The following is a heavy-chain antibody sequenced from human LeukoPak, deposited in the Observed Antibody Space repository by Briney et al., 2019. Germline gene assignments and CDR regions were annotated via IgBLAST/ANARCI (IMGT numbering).Heavy chain of an antibody. J-gene: IGHJ5*02. CDR1: GASVSSIGYS. CDR3: ARGGVGPTTNWFDP. Sequence: PSETLSLTCGVSGASVSSIGYSWSWIRQPPGRGLEWIGYIYHTGCTYYNPSLASRVTISVDRSKNQFSLRLTSVTAADTAVFYCARGGVGPTTNWFDPWGQGTLVTVS. D-gene: IGHD1-26*01. CDR2: IYHTGCT. V-gene: IGHV4-30-2*01.